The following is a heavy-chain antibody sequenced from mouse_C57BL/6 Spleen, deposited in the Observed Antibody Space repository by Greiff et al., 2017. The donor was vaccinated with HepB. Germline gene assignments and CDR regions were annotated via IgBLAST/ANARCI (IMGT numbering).Heavy chain of an antibody. V-gene: IGHV5-4*03. Sequence: EVMLVESGGGLVKPGGSLKLSCAASGFTFSSYAMSWVRQTPEKRLEWVATISDGGSYTYYPDNVKGRFTISRDNAKNNLYLQMSHLKSEDTAMYYWARGDNSFNYWGQGTTLTVSS. CDR2: ISDGGSYT. J-gene: IGHJ2*01. CDR1: GFTFSSYA. CDR3: ARGDNSFNY.